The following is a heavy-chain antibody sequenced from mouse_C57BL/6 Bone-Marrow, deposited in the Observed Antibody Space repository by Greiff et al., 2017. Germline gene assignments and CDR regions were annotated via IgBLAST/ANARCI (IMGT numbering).Heavy chain of an antibody. CDR2: ISNGGGST. D-gene: IGHD1-1*01. V-gene: IGHV5-12*01. CDR3: ARRPFYYYGAMDY. CDR1: GFTFSDYY. Sequence: EVKLVESGGGLVQPGGSLKLSCAASGFTFSDYYMYWVRQTPEKRLEWVAYISNGGGSTYYPDTVKGRFTISRDNAKNTLYLQMSRLKSEDTAMYYCARRPFYYYGAMDYWGQGTSVTVSS. J-gene: IGHJ4*01.